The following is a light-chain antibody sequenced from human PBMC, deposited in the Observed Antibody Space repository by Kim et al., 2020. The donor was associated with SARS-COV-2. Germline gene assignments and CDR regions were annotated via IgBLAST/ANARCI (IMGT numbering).Light chain of an antibody. CDR2: EGS. CDR1: SSNIGGYNL. J-gene: IGLJ3*02. CDR3: CSYAGSSTWV. Sequence: GQSFTISCTGTSSNIGGYNLVSWYQQHPGKAPKLMIFEGSKRPSGVSNRFSASKSGNSASLTISGLQAEDEADYYCCSYAGSSTWVFGGGTQLTVL. V-gene: IGLV2-23*01.